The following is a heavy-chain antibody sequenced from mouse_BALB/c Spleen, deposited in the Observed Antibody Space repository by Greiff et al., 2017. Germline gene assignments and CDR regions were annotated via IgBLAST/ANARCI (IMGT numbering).Heavy chain of an antibody. V-gene: IGHV1-26*01. CDR2: INPYNGAT. CDR3: ARGDYGSSPWFAY. J-gene: IGHJ3*01. CDR1: GYSFTGYY. Sequence: EVQLQQSGPELVKPGASVKISCKASGYSFTGYYMHWVKQSHVKSLEWIGRINPYNGATSYNQNFKDKASLTVDKSSSTAYMELHSLTSEDSAVYYCARGDYGSSPWFAYWGQGTLVTVSA. D-gene: IGHD1-1*01.